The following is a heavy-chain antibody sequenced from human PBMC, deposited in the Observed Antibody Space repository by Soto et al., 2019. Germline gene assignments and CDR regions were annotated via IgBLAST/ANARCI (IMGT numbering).Heavy chain of an antibody. CDR1: GFTFSSYA. CDR3: AKVSRGGLAAASDY. CDR2: ISGSGGST. J-gene: IGHJ4*02. Sequence: GGSLRLSCAASGFTFSSYAMSWVRQAPGKGLEWVSAISGSGGSTYYADSVKGRFTISRDNSKNTLYLQMNSLRAEDTAVYYCAKVSRGGLAAASDYWGQGTPVTVSS. V-gene: IGHV3-23*01. D-gene: IGHD6-13*01.